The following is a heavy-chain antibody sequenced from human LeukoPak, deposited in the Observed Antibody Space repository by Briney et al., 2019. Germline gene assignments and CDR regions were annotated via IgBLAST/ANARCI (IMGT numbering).Heavy chain of an antibody. V-gene: IGHV3-30-3*01. J-gene: IGHJ4*02. CDR2: ISYEGSNK. Sequence: LPGGSLRLSCAASGFTFRDYAMHWVRQAPGKGLEWVALISYEGSNKYYADSVKGRFTISRDNSKNTLYLEVNSLRAEDTAVYYCAKVSADNRHAIGFFFDSWGQGTLVTVSS. CDR3: AKVSADNRHAIGFFFDS. D-gene: IGHD1-1*01. CDR1: GFTFRDYA.